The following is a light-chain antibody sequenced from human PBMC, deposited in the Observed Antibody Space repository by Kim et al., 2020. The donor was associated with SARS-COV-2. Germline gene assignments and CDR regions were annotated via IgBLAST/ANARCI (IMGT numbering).Light chain of an antibody. CDR1: QIVSTF. J-gene: IGKJ1*01. V-gene: IGKV3-11*01. Sequence: LSPGERATLSCRAGQIVSTFLAWYQQRLGQAPRLLIYDASNRAAGVPARFSASGSGTDFTLTISSLEPDDFAIYYCQQRYSWPRTFGQGTKVDIK. CDR2: DAS. CDR3: QQRYSWPRT.